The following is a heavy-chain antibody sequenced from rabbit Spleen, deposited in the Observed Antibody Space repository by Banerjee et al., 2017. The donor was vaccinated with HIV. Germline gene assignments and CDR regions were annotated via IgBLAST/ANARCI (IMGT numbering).Heavy chain of an antibody. J-gene: IGHJ5*01. D-gene: IGHD1-1*01. Sequence: QSLEESGGDLVKPGASLTLTCTASGFSFSSGYYIYWVRQAPGKGLEWIACIKTANGDDIQYASWAKGRFTISKTSSTTVTLQMTSLTVADTATYFCARDLLGVIGWNFYLWGQGTLVTVS. CDR2: IKTANGDDI. CDR3: ARDLLGVIGWNFYL. V-gene: IGHV1S40*01. CDR1: GFSFSSGYY.